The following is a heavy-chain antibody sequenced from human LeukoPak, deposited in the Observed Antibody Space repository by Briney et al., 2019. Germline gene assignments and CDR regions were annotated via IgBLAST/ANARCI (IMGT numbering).Heavy chain of an antibody. CDR2: ISTSGSTI. D-gene: IGHD2-2*01. J-gene: IGHJ6*02. CDR3: ARGLYCSSTSCHYGLDV. V-gene: IGHV3-48*03. CDR1: GFTFSSYE. Sequence: GGSLRLSCAASGFTFSSYEINWVRQAPGKGLEWVSYISTSGSTIYYADSVKGRFTISSDNAKNSLYLQMNSLRAGDPAVYYCARGLYCSSTSCHYGLDVWGQGTTVTVSS.